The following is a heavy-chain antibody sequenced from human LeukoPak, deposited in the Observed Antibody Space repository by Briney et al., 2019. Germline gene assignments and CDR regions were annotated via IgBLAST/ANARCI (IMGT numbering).Heavy chain of an antibody. CDR3: ARGSSSSSDY. J-gene: IGHJ4*02. V-gene: IGHV1-69*04. D-gene: IGHD6-6*01. Sequence: ASVKVSCKASGGTFSSYAISWVRQAPGQGLEWMRRIIPILGIANYAQKFQGRVTITADKSTSTAYMELSSLRSEDTAVYYCARGSSSSSDYWGQGTLVTVSS. CDR2: IIPILGIA. CDR1: GGTFSSYA.